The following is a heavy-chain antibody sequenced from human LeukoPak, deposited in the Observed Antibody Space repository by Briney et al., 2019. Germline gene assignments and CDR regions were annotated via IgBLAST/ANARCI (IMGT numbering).Heavy chain of an antibody. D-gene: IGHD3-10*01. V-gene: IGHV4-61*08. CDR1: GGSVSSGGYY. CDR3: ARVGSSTGVLDY. CDR2: VFNSGST. J-gene: IGHJ4*02. Sequence: SETLSLTCTVSGGSVSSGGYYWSWIRQPPGKGLEWLGYVFNSGSTNYNPSLKSRVIISVDTSKNQFSLKLSSVTAADTAVYYCARVGSSTGVLDYWGQGTLVTVSS.